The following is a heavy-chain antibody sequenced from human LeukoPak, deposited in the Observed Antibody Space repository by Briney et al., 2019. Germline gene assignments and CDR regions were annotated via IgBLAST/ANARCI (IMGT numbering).Heavy chain of an antibody. CDR3: ARGRGGSGYYYDAFDI. J-gene: IGHJ3*02. Sequence: ASVKVSCKASGGTFSSYAISWVRQAPGQGLEWMGRIIPILGIANYAQKFQGRVTITADKSTSTAYMELSSLRSEDTAVYYCARGRGGSGYYYDAFDIWGQGTMVTVSS. CDR1: GGTFSSYA. D-gene: IGHD3-22*01. CDR2: IIPILGIA. V-gene: IGHV1-69*04.